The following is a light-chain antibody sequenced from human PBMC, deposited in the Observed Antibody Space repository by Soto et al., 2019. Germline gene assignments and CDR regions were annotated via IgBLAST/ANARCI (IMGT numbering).Light chain of an antibody. J-gene: IGKJ4*01. CDR1: QGISTA. CDR2: DAS. Sequence: IQLTQSPSTLSASVGDRVTITCRASQGISTALAWYHQRPGKSPDLLVYDASTLQSGVPSRFSGSGSETDFCLTISGLQPEDFGHYYCQQFNTKPLTFGGGTRVQIK. CDR3: QQFNTKPLT. V-gene: IGKV1-13*02.